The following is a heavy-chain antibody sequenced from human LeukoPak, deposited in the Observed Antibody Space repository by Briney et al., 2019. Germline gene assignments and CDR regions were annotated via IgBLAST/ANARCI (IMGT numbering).Heavy chain of an antibody. J-gene: IGHJ4*02. CDR2: IIPIFGTA. Sequence: GSSVKASCKASGGTFSSYAISGVRQAPGQGLEWMGRIIPIFGTANYAQKFQGRVTITTDESTSTAYMELSSLRSEDTAVYYCAISGVGTTKEVDYWGQGTLVTVSS. CDR3: AISGVGTTKEVDY. CDR1: GGTFSSYA. D-gene: IGHD4-17*01. V-gene: IGHV1-69*05.